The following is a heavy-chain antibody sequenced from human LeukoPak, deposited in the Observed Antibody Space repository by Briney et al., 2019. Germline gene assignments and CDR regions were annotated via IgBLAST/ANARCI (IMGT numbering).Heavy chain of an antibody. CDR3: ARPLTGTVPGPFDP. V-gene: IGHV1-18*01. D-gene: IGHD1-20*01. CDR1: GYTFTNYG. J-gene: IGHJ5*02. CDR2: ISAYNGNT. Sequence: PAASVKVSCKASGYTFTNYGISWVRQAPGQGLEWMGWISAYNGNTNYAQKLQGRVTMTTDTSTSTAYMELRSLRSEDTAVYYCARPLTGTVPGPFDPWGQGTLVTVSS.